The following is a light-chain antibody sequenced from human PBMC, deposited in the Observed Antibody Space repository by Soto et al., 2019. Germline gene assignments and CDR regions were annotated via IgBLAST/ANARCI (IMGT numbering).Light chain of an antibody. CDR1: QTLFTY. Sequence: DIQMTQSPSSLSASVGDRVTITCRASQTLFTYLNWYQHKPGKAPKLLVYDASTLQSGVPSRFXASGSGTDFTLTISNLQPEDFATYYCQQNYITPPFTFGGGTKVE. V-gene: IGKV1-39*01. CDR3: QQNYITPPFT. CDR2: DAS. J-gene: IGKJ4*01.